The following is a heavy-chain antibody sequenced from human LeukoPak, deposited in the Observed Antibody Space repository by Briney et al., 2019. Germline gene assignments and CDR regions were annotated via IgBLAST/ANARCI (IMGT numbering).Heavy chain of an antibody. D-gene: IGHD5-18*01. CDR2: INHSGST. V-gene: IGHV4-30-2*01. CDR1: GGSISSGGYY. CDR3: ARGRRPSWIQLYGYYYYGMDV. J-gene: IGHJ6*02. Sequence: SQTLSLTCTVSGGSISSGGYYWSWIRQPPGKGLEWIGEINHSGSTNYNPSLKSRVTISVDTSKNQFSLKLSSVTAADTAVYYCARGRRPSWIQLYGYYYYGMDVWGQGTTVTVSS.